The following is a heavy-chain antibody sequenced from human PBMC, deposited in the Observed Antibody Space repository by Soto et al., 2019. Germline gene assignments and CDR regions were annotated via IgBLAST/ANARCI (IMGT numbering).Heavy chain of an antibody. CDR3: ERGGVSTRTFDY. V-gene: IGHV5-51*01. Sequence: GDSLKISCKGSGYNFAGYWIAWVRQMPGKGLELMGIIYPSDSDTRYRPSFQGQVTISADKSISSAYLQWSSLRASDTAMYYCERGGVSTRTFDYWGKGTPVNVSA. CDR2: IYPSDSDT. J-gene: IGHJ4*02. CDR1: GYNFAGYW. D-gene: IGHD3-3*01.